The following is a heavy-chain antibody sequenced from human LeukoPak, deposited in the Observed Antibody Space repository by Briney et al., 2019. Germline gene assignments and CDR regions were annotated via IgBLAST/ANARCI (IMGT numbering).Heavy chain of an antibody. Sequence: AGGSLRLSCAASGFTFDDYAMHWVRQAPGKGLEWVSGISWNSGSIGYADSVKGRFTISRDNAKNSLYLQMNSLRAEDTALHYCAKGYSSGLFGWGDLDYWGQGTLVTVSS. J-gene: IGHJ4*02. CDR2: ISWNSGSI. CDR1: GFTFDDYA. CDR3: AKGYSSGLFGWGDLDY. D-gene: IGHD6-19*01. V-gene: IGHV3-9*01.